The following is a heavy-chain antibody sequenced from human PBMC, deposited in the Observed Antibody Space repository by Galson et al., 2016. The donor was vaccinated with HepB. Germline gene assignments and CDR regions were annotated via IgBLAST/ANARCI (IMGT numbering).Heavy chain of an antibody. Sequence: SLRLSCAASGFTFSTYYMHWIRQAPGKGLVWVSRLNGNGRNTDYADSVKGRFTISRDNAKNTLYLQMNSLRAEDTAVYYCAAPHCSDGICWLGYWGQGTLVTVSS. CDR3: AAPHCSDGICWLGY. D-gene: IGHD2-15*01. V-gene: IGHV3-74*01. J-gene: IGHJ4*02. CDR2: LNGNGRNT. CDR1: GFTFSTYY.